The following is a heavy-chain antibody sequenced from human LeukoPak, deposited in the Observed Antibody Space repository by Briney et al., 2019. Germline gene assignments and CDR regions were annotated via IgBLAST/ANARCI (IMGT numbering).Heavy chain of an antibody. Sequence: PGGSLRLSCAASGFSFSTSWMIWVRQTPEEGLECVASIKHDGSETYYLDSVKGRFTISKDNAKNSLFLQMNSLRAEDAGVYYCARDRGPNTFDYWGQGTLVTVSS. CDR2: IKHDGSET. D-gene: IGHD3-10*01. J-gene: IGHJ4*02. V-gene: IGHV3-7*01. CDR1: GFSFSTSW. CDR3: ARDRGPNTFDY.